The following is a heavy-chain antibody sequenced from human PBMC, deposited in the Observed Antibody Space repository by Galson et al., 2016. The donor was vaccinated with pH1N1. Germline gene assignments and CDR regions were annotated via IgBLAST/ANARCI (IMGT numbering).Heavy chain of an antibody. CDR2: ISYDGNNA. Sequence: SLRLSCAVSGFTFRRSGMHWVRQAPGKGLEWVAIISYDGNNAYHGDSVKGRFTISRDNSKNTLYLDMNSLRPEDTAVYYCARDLQAGGYPPGVGKVDYWGQGTLVTVSS. CDR3: ARDLQAGGYPPGVGKVDY. D-gene: IGHD3-10*01. J-gene: IGHJ4*02. V-gene: IGHV3-30*19. CDR1: GFTFRRSG.